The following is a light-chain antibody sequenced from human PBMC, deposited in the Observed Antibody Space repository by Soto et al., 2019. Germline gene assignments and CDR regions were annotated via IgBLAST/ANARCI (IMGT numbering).Light chain of an antibody. Sequence: DIQLTQSPSSLSASVGDRVTITCGASYSISNYLNWYQHRPGKAPDLLIYAASTLQSGVPSRFSGSESGTEFTLTISSLQPEDSATYYCQQSYSTPITFGQGTRLEIK. CDR3: QQSYSTPIT. CDR1: YSISNY. CDR2: AAS. J-gene: IGKJ5*01. V-gene: IGKV1-39*01.